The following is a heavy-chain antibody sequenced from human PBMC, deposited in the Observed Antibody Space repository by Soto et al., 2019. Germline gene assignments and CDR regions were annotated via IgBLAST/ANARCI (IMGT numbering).Heavy chain of an antibody. V-gene: IGHV4-30-4*01. CDR3: ARDRVDIVAIPVGHGMDV. D-gene: IGHD5-12*01. J-gene: IGHJ6*02. CDR2: IYYSGST. CDR1: GGSISSGDYY. Sequence: SETLSLTCTVSGGSISSGDYYWSWIRQPPGKGLEWIGYIYYSGSTYYNPSLKSRVTISVDTSKNQFSLKLSSVTAADTAVYYCARDRVDIVAIPVGHGMDVWGRGTTVTVSS.